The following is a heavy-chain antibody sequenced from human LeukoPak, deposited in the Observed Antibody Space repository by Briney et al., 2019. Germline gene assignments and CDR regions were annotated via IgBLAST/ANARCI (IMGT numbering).Heavy chain of an antibody. CDR1: GFTFSSYA. V-gene: IGHV3-23*01. CDR3: AKEVAGPIDFSHLYQDY. Sequence: PGGSLRLSCAASGFTFSSYAMSWVRQAPGKGLEWVSAISGSGGSTYYADSVKGRFTISRDNSKNTLYLQMNSLRAEDTAVYYCAKEVAGPIDFSHLYQDYWGQGTLVTVSS. CDR2: ISGSGGST. D-gene: IGHD3/OR15-3a*01. J-gene: IGHJ4*02.